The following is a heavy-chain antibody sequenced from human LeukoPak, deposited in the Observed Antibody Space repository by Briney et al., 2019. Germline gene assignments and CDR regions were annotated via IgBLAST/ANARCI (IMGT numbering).Heavy chain of an antibody. D-gene: IGHD1-26*01. CDR2: IIPIFGIA. CDR1: GGTFSSYA. J-gene: IGHJ4*02. V-gene: IGHV1-69*04. CDR3: PRDRGSYYSYYFDY. Sequence: SVKVSCKASGGTFSSYAISWVRQAPGQGLEWMGRIIPIFGIANYAQKFQGRFTITADTSTTTASMQLSSLSPDDTAVPYCPRDRGSYYSYYFDYWGQGTLVTVSS.